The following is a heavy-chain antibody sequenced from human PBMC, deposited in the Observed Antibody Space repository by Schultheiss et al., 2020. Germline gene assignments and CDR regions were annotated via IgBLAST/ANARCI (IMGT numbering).Heavy chain of an antibody. CDR1: GYSFTSYW. J-gene: IGHJ6*02. CDR2: IYPGDSDT. Sequence: GESLKISCKGSGYSFTSYWIGWVRQMPGKGLEWMGIIYPGDSDTRYSPSFQGQVTISADKSISTAYLQWSSLKASDTAMYYCARHRGMYCSSTSCYYYYGMDVWGQGTTVTVSS. V-gene: IGHV5-51*01. D-gene: IGHD2-2*01. CDR3: ARHRGMYCSSTSCYYYYGMDV.